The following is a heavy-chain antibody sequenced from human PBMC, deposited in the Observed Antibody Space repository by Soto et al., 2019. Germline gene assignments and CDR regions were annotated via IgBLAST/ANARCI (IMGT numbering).Heavy chain of an antibody. CDR3: ARLSSIDSSGYYLDY. CDR1: GGSISSGDYY. D-gene: IGHD3-22*01. Sequence: SETLSLTCTVSGGSISSGDYYWSWIRQHPGKGLEWIGYIYYSGSTHYSSSLKSRVTMSIDTSKNQFPLKLTSVTAADTAVYYCARLSSIDSSGYYLDYWGQGTLVTVS. CDR2: IYYSGST. V-gene: IGHV4-31*03. J-gene: IGHJ4*02.